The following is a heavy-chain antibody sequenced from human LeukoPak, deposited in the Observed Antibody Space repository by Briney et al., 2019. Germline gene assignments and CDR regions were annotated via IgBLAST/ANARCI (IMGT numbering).Heavy chain of an antibody. CDR1: GFTFSSYS. D-gene: IGHD3-3*01. CDR2: ISSSSSYI. Sequence: PGGSPRLSCAASGFTFSSYSMNWVRQAPGKGLEWVSSISSSSSYIYYADSVKGRFTISRDNAKNSLYLQMNSLRAEDTAVYYCARGAQYYDFWSGYYTWYFDYWGQGTLVTVSS. V-gene: IGHV3-21*01. CDR3: ARGAQYYDFWSGYYTWYFDY. J-gene: IGHJ4*02.